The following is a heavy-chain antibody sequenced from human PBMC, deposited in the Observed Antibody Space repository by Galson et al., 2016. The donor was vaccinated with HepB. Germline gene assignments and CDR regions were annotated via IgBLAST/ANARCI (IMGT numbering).Heavy chain of an antibody. CDR2: IDPNDSYS. Sequence: SGAEVKKPGESLRISCKGSGYTFTNYSITWVRQMPGKGLEWMGRIDPNDSYSTYSPSFQGHVTISAAKSIRTAYLHWSSLKASDSAMYYCARHKGGEWLVKSFDFWGQGTLVTVSS. J-gene: IGHJ4*02. V-gene: IGHV5-10-1*01. CDR3: ARHKGGEWLVKSFDF. CDR1: GYTFTNYS. D-gene: IGHD6-19*01.